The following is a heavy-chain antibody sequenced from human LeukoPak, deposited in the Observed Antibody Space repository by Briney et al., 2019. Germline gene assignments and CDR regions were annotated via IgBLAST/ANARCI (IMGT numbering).Heavy chain of an antibody. V-gene: IGHV4-39*07. J-gene: IGHJ3*02. CDR3: ARDRPGGCSSTSCYRYGDAFDI. CDR1: GGSISSSSYY. CDR2: IYYSGST. Sequence: NPSETLSLTCTVSGGSISSSSYYWGWIRQPPGKGLEWIGSIYYSGSTYYNPSLKSRVTISVDTSKNQFSLKLSSVTAADTAVYYCARDRPGGCSSTSCYRYGDAFDIWGQGTMVTVSS. D-gene: IGHD2-2*01.